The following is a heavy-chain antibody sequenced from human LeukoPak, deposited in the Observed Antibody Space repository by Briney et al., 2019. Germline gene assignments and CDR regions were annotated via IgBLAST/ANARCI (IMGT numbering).Heavy chain of an antibody. CDR3: AGGFKSELYGDYFDY. D-gene: IGHD4-17*01. V-gene: IGHV1-69*01. J-gene: IGHJ4*02. CDR2: IIPIFGTA. CDR1: GGTFSSYA. Sequence: GASVKVSCKASGGTFSSYATSWVRQAPGQGLEWMGGIIPIFGTANYAQKFQGRVTITADESTSTAYMELSSLRSEDTAVYYCAGGFKSELYGDYFDYWGQGTLVTVSS.